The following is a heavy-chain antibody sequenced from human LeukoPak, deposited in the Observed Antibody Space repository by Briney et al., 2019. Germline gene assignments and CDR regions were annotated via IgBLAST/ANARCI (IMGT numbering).Heavy chain of an antibody. D-gene: IGHD3-10*01. J-gene: IGHJ4*02. Sequence: GGSLRLSCTASGFTFSGYSMNWVRQAPTKGLEWAAYIATSSSTIYYADSVRGRFTISRDNAKNSLYLQMNSLRAEDSAVYYCARNFGSGSFLDYWGQGTLVTVSS. V-gene: IGHV3-48*01. CDR2: IATSSSTI. CDR3: ARNFGSGSFLDY. CDR1: GFTFSGYS.